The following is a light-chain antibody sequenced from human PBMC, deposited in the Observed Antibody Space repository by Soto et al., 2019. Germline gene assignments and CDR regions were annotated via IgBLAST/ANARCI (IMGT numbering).Light chain of an antibody. Sequence: QSVLTQPPSVSGAPGQRVTISCTGSTSNIGAGYAVHWYQQLPGTAPKLLIYGNTNRPSGFPDRFSGSKSGTSASLAITGLQAEEEADYYCQSYVSSLIGSVFGTGTKVTVL. V-gene: IGLV1-40*01. CDR1: TSNIGAGYA. CDR2: GNT. CDR3: QSYVSSLIGSV. J-gene: IGLJ1*01.